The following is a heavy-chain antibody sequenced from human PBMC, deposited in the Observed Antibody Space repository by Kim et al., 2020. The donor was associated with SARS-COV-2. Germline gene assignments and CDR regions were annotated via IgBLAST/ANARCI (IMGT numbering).Heavy chain of an antibody. J-gene: IGHJ6*02. V-gene: IGHV3-33*06. Sequence: GGSLRLSCAASGFTFSSYGMHWVRQAPGKGLEWVAIIWYDGSNKYYEDSVKGRFTISRDNSKNTLYLQMNSLRAEDTAVYYCAKGDRRDGYNYYYYYGMDVWGQGTTVTVS. CDR3: AKGDRRDGYNYYYYYGMDV. CDR2: IWYDGSNK. D-gene: IGHD5-12*01. CDR1: GFTFSSYG.